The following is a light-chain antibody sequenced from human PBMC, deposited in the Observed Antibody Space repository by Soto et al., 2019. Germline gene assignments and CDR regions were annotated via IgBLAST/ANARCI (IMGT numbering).Light chain of an antibody. CDR2: GAS. Sequence: EIVLTQSPCTLSLSPVERATLSFMASQSVSNNYLAWYQQKPGQAPRLLIYGASNRATGIPDRFSGSGSGRDFTLTISGLEPEDFAVYYCQQYGSSPLITFGQGTRLEIK. CDR1: QSVSNNY. V-gene: IGKV3-20*01. CDR3: QQYGSSPLIT. J-gene: IGKJ5*01.